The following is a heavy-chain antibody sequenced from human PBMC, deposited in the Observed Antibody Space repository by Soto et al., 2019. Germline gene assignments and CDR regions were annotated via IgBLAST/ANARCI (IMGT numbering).Heavy chain of an antibody. V-gene: IGHV1-18*01. Sequence: QVQLVQSGAEVKKPGASVKVSCKASGYTFTSYGISWVRQAPGQGLEWMGWISAYNGNTNYAQKLQGRVTMTTDTATSTAYMGLRSLRSDDTAVYYCARGDYSSSWYYYYGMDVWGQGTTVTVSS. J-gene: IGHJ6*02. CDR2: ISAYNGNT. CDR1: GYTFTSYG. D-gene: IGHD6-13*01. CDR3: ARGDYSSSWYYYYGMDV.